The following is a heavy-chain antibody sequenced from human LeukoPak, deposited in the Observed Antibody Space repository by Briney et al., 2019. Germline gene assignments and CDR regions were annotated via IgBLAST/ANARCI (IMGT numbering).Heavy chain of an antibody. CDR1: GYTFTGYY. V-gene: IGHV1-2*06. CDR3: AGDCSGGSCYQGGLDY. J-gene: IGHJ4*02. Sequence: ASVKVSCKASGYTFTGYYMHWVRQAPGQGLEWMGRINPNSGGTNYAQKFQGRVTMTRDTSISTAYMELSRLRSDDTAVYYCAGDCSGGSCYQGGLDYWGQGTLVTVSS. CDR2: INPNSGGT. D-gene: IGHD2-15*01.